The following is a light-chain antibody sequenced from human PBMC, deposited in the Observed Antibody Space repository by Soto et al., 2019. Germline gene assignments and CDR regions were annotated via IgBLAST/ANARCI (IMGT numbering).Light chain of an antibody. CDR1: SRDVGGYNY. V-gene: IGLV2-14*01. Sequence: SALTQPASVSGSPGQSITISCTGTSRDVGGYNYVSWYQQHPGKVPKLMIYEVSNRPSGVSNRFSGSKSGNTASLTISGLQAEDEADYYCSSYTSSSTLVFGGGAKLTVL. J-gene: IGLJ3*02. CDR3: SSYTSSSTLV. CDR2: EVS.